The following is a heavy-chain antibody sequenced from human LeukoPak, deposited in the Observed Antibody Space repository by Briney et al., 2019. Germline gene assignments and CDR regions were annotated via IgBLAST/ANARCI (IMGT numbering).Heavy chain of an antibody. Sequence: GGSLRLSCAVSGLSITTYDIHWVRQAPGKGLEWVSDISSDGNNQYYADSVKGRFVISRDISKNSVYLQMNSLTTEDTALYYCVRGGPALGVWGQGTKVTVSS. J-gene: IGHJ6*02. CDR3: VRGGPALGV. CDR2: ISSDGNNQ. CDR1: GLSITTYD. V-gene: IGHV3-30*09. D-gene: IGHD3-10*01.